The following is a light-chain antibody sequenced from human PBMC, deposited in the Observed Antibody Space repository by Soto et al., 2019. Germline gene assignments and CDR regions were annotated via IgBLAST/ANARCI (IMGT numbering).Light chain of an antibody. CDR2: LNNDGSH. V-gene: IGLV4-69*01. Sequence: QPVLTQSPSASASLGASVKLTCTLSSGHSNYAIAWHQQQPEKGPRYLMKLNNDGSHSKGDGIPDRFSGSSSGAERYLTISRLQSEDEADYYCQTWGTGIQVFGGGTKLTVL. J-gene: IGLJ2*01. CDR1: SGHSNYA. CDR3: QTWGTGIQV.